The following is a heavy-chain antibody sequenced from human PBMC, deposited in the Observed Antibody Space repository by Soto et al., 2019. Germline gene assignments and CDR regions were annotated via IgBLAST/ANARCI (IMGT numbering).Heavy chain of an antibody. CDR1: GFTLSGFA. CDR2: ISSNGVGT. CDR3: ARRARPDFYYMDV. D-gene: IGHD6-6*01. Sequence: GGSLRLPCAASGFTLSGFAMDWVRQAPGKGLEYVSGISSNGVGTYYANSVQGRFTISRDNSKNTVYLQMGSLRPEDMAVYYCARRARPDFYYMDVWGKGTTVTVSS. J-gene: IGHJ6*03. V-gene: IGHV3-64*01.